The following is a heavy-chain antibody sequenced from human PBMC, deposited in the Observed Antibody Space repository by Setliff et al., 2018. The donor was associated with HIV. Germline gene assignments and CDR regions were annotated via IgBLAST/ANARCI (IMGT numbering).Heavy chain of an antibody. J-gene: IGHJ6*03. D-gene: IGHD3-3*01. V-gene: IGHV1-3*01. CDR2: INAGNGNT. CDR3: ARAAISTIFGVVKNPHNYYMDV. Sequence: ASVKVSCKASGYTFASYAMHWVRQAPGQRLEWMGWINAGNGNTKYPQKFQGRVTITRDTSASTAYMELSSLRSEDTAVYYCARAAISTIFGVVKNPHNYYMDVWGKGT. CDR1: GYTFASYA.